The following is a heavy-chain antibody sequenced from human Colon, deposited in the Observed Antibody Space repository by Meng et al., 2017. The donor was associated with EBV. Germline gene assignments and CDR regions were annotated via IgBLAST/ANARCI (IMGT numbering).Heavy chain of an antibody. V-gene: IGHV4-34*01. CDR1: GGSFRDYY. CDR3: ARRGPSGNFSP. J-gene: IGHJ5*02. CDR2: IDHRGNT. D-gene: IGHD3-10*01. Sequence: QVQLQQWGAGLLKPSETLSRSCAVYGGSFRDYYWTWIRHPPGKGLEWIGKIDHRGNTKYNPSLKSRVTISLDTSKKQFSLKVSSVTAADSAVYYCARRGPSGNFSPWSQGALVTVSS.